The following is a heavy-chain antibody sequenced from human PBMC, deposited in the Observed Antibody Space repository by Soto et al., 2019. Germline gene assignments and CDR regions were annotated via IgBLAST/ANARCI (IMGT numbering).Heavy chain of an antibody. CDR3: TVWGSGNDFGAA. CDR2: SKNKADSYTT. D-gene: IGHD3-10*01. J-gene: IGHJ4*02. V-gene: IGHV3-72*01. Sequence: EVQLVESGGGLIQRGGSLRLSCAASGFTFSDHYMDWVRQAPGKGLERVGRSKNKADSYTTEYAASVKGRFTISRDGSKNSLFLQMNSLKTEDTAVYYCTVWGSGNDFGAAWGQGILVTVSS. CDR1: GFTFSDHY.